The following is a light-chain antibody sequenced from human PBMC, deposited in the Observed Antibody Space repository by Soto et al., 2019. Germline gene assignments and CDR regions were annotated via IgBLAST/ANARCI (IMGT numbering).Light chain of an antibody. J-gene: IGKJ2*01. CDR2: DAS. CDR3: QHYYSWPPYT. Sequence: EVVMTQSPATLSVSPGERATLSCRASQSVSSSLAWYQQKPGQTPRLLIYDASTRAAGIPARFSGSGSATEFTLTISSLQSEDFAVYYCQHYYSWPPYTFGQGTKLEIK. CDR1: QSVSSS. V-gene: IGKV3D-15*01.